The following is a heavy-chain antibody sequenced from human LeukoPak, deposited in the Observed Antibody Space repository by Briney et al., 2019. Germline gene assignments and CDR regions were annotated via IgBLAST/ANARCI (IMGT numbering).Heavy chain of an antibody. D-gene: IGHD5-24*01. V-gene: IGHV3-23*01. J-gene: IGHJ4*02. CDR1: GFTFSSYA. Sequence: GSLRLSCAASGFTFSSYAMSWVRPAPGKGMEWVSAISGSGGSTYYADSVKGRFTISRDNSKNTLYLQMNSLRAEDTAVYYCAKHVRRDRVFDYWGQGTLVTVSS. CDR2: ISGSGGST. CDR3: AKHVRRDRVFDY.